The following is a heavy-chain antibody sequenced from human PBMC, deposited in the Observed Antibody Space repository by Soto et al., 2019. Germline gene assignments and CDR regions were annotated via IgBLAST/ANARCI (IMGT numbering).Heavy chain of an antibody. J-gene: IGHJ3*02. Sequence: GGSLRLSCAASGFTFSSYSMNWVRQAPGKGLEWVSSISSSSSYIYYADSVKGRFTISRDNAKNSLYLQMNSLRAEDTAVYYGARGMAAGTDAFDIWGQGTMVTVSS. CDR1: GFTFSSYS. CDR3: ARGMAAGTDAFDI. D-gene: IGHD6-13*01. V-gene: IGHV3-21*01. CDR2: ISSSSSYI.